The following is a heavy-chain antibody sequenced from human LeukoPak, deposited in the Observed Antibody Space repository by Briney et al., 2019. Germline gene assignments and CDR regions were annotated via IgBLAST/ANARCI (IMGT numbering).Heavy chain of an antibody. CDR3: ARAGYYYYYMDV. CDR1: GGSFSGYY. J-gene: IGHJ6*03. V-gene: IGHV4-34*01. Sequence: SETLSLTCAVYGGSFSGYYWSWIRQPPGKGLEWIGEINHSGSTNYNPSLKSRVTISVDTSKNQFSLKLSSVTAANTAVYYCARAGYYYYYMDVWGKGTTVTVSS. CDR2: INHSGST.